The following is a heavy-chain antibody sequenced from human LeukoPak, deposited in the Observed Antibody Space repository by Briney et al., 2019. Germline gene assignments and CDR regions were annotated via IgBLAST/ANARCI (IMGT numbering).Heavy chain of an antibody. V-gene: IGHV2-5*02. Sequence: SGPTLVNPTQTLTLTCTFSGFSLSTSGVGVGWIRQPPGKALEWLALIYWDDDRRYNPSLKGRLTITKDTSKNQVVLTMTNMDPVDTATYYCARDSSSYYMDVWGKGTTVTVSS. CDR1: GFSLSTSGVG. CDR3: ARDSSSYYMDV. J-gene: IGHJ6*03. CDR2: IYWDDDR. D-gene: IGHD6-6*01.